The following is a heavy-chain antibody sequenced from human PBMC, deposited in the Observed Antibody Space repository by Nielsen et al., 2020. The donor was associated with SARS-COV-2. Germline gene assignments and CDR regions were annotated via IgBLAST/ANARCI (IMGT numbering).Heavy chain of an antibody. J-gene: IGHJ3*02. V-gene: IGHV4-39*01. CDR3: ARQAITIFGVVSGDAFDI. CDR2: IYYSGST. CDR1: GGSISSSSYY. Sequence: SETLSLTCTVSGGSISSSSYYWGWIRQPPGKGLEWIGSIYYSGSTYYNPSLKSRVTISVDTSKNQFSLKLSSVTAADTAVYYCARQAITIFGVVSGDAFDIWGQGTMVTVS. D-gene: IGHD3-3*01.